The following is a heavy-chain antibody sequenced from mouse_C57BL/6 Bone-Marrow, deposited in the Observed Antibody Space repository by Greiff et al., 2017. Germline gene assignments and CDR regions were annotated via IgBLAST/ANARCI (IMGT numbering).Heavy chain of an antibody. V-gene: IGHV1-26*01. CDR3: ARTDSNYLYYYAMDY. CDR1: GYTFTDYY. CDR2: INPNNGGT. D-gene: IGHD2-5*01. J-gene: IGHJ4*01. Sequence: EVQLQQSGPELVKPGASVKISCKASGYTFTDYYMNWVKQSQGKSLEWIGDINPNNGGTSYNQKFKGKATLTVDKSSSTAYMELRSLTSEDSAVYYCARTDSNYLYYYAMDYWGQGTSVTVSS.